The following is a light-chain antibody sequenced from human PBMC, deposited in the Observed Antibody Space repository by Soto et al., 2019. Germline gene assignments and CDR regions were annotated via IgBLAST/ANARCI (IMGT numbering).Light chain of an antibody. V-gene: IGKV3-20*01. CDR3: QQYGSSPPIT. CDR2: GAS. CDR1: QSVSSSY. J-gene: IGKJ5*01. Sequence: ESVLTQSPGPLSLSPGERATLSCRSSQSVSSSYLAWYQQKPGQAPSILIYGASSSATGIPDRVSGSGSGTDFNLAISRLELDDVAVYGCQQYGSSPPITFAHGNRLEIK.